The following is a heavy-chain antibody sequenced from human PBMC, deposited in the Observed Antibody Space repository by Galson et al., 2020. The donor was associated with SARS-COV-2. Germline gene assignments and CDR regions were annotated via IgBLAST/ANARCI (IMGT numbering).Heavy chain of an antibody. CDR2: ISQSVTT. V-gene: IGHV4-4*02. D-gene: IGHD2-8*01. J-gene: IGHJ2*01. CDR1: GGSISNNDW. CDR3: ARDSGYCTDGVCYRYWYFDL. Sequence: GTLSLTCTVSGGSISNNDWWSWVRQPPGKGLEWIGEISQSVTTHYNPSLKSRVTISGDKSKNQISLKLSSVTAADTAVYYCARDSGYCTDGVCYRYWYFDLWGLGTLVTVSS.